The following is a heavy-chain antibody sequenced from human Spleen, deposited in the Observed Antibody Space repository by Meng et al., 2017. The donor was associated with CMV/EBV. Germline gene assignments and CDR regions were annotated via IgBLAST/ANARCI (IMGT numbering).Heavy chain of an antibody. J-gene: IGHJ4*02. CDR1: GYTFTGYY. V-gene: IGHV3-7*01. D-gene: IGHD3-16*02. CDR3: AKDDAYDYVWGSYRQGYFDY. Sequence: SCKASGYTFTGYYMHWVRQAPGKGLEWVANIKQDGSEKYYVDSVKGRFTISRDNAKNSLYMQMNSLRAEDTAVYYCAKDDAYDYVWGSYRQGYFDYWGQGTLVTVSS. CDR2: IKQDGSEK.